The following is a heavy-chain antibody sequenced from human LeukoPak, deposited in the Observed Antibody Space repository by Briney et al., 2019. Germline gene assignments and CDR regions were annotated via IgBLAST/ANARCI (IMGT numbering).Heavy chain of an antibody. Sequence: PSETLSLTCTVSGGSISSYYWSWIRQPPGKGLEWIGYIYTSGSTNYNPSLKRRVTISVDTSKNQFSLNLSSVTAADTAVYYCARLYSLYYFDYWGQGTLVTVSS. J-gene: IGHJ4*02. CDR3: ARLYSLYYFDY. D-gene: IGHD6-13*01. CDR1: GGSISSYY. CDR2: IYTSGST. V-gene: IGHV4-4*08.